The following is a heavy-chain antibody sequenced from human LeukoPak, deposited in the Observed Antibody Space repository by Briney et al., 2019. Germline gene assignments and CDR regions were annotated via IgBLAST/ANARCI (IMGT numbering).Heavy chain of an antibody. Sequence: ASVKVSCKASGYTFTSYDINWVRQATGQGLEWMGWMNPNSGNTGYAQKFQGRVTITRNTSISTAYMELSSLRSEDTAVYHCATEVQQLVVVIPPAIHYWGQGTLVTVSS. D-gene: IGHD2-2*02. CDR3: ATEVQQLVVVIPPAIHY. J-gene: IGHJ4*02. CDR1: GYTFTSYD. CDR2: MNPNSGNT. V-gene: IGHV1-8*03.